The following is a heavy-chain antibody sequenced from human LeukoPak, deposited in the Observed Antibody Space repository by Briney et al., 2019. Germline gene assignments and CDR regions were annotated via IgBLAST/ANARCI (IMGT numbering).Heavy chain of an antibody. Sequence: PGGSLRLSCAASGFTFSSYAMSWVRQAPGKGLEWVSAISGSGGSTYYADSVKGRFTISRDNSKNTLYLQMNSLRAEDTAVYYCAKVAVVVVVAATTNDYWGQGTLVTVSS. J-gene: IGHJ4*02. CDR1: GFTFSSYA. V-gene: IGHV3-23*01. D-gene: IGHD2-15*01. CDR2: ISGSGGST. CDR3: AKVAVVVVVAATTNDY.